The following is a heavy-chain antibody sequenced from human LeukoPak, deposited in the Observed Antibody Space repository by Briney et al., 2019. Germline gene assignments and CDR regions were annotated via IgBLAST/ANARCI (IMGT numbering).Heavy chain of an antibody. CDR3: ARVRRFLNGGVAGIDY. J-gene: IGHJ4*02. Sequence: GASVKVSCKASGYTFTTFALIWVRQAAGQGLEWMGWINTNTANPTYAQAFTGRFVLSLDTSVSTPYLQISSLKTEDTAVYYCARVRRFLNGGVAGIDYWGQGSLVTVSS. CDR2: INTNTANP. CDR1: GYTFTTFA. D-gene: IGHD3-3*01. V-gene: IGHV7-4-1*02.